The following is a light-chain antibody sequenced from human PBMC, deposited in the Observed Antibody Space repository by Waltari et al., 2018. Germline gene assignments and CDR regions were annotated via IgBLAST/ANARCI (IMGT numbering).Light chain of an antibody. V-gene: IGKV3-20*01. CDR3: QHYVRLPAT. CDR2: GAS. Sequence: EIVLTQSPGTLSLSPGERATLSCRASQSVSRPLAWYQQKPGQAPKLLIYGASIRATGIPDRFTGSGSGTDFSLTISRLEPEDFAIYFCQHYVRLPATFGQGTKVEIK. CDR1: QSVSRP. J-gene: IGKJ1*01.